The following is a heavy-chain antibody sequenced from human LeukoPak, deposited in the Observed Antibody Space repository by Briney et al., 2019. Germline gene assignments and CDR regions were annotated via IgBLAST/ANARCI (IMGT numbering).Heavy chain of an antibody. D-gene: IGHD1-26*01. CDR3: ATIQWDHAFDI. Sequence: PSETLSLTCAVYGGSSSGYYWSWIRQPPGKRLEWIGEINQSGGANYNPSLGSRVSILVDTSKNQFSLKLSSMTAADTAVYFCATIQWDHAFDIWGQGTMVTVSS. CDR1: GGSSSGYY. CDR2: INQSGGA. V-gene: IGHV4-34*01. J-gene: IGHJ3*02.